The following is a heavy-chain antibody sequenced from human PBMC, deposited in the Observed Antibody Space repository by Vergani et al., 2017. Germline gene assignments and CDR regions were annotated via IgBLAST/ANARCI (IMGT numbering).Heavy chain of an antibody. CDR1: GSSISSGGYY. D-gene: IGHD3-3*01. CDR2: SYYSGST. CDR3: ARGKFDAYDFWSGTYYYDDIDI. J-gene: IGHJ6*03. Sequence: QVQLQESGPGLVKPSQTLSLTCTVSGSSISSGGYYWSWIRQHPGKGLEWIGYSYYSGSTYYNPSLKSRVIISVDTSKNRFLLKLSFVTAADTAVYYYARGKFDAYDFWSGTYYYDDIDIWGKGTTVTVSS. V-gene: IGHV4-31*03.